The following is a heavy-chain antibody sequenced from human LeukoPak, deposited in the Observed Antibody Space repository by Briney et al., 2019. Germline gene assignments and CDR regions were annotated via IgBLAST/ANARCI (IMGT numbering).Heavy chain of an antibody. V-gene: IGHV1-2*02. D-gene: IGHD2-15*01. Sequence: ASVKVSCKASGYTFTSYGISWVRQAPGQGLEWMGWINPNTGGTNYSQNFQGRVTMTRDTSISTAYMELSRLRSDDTAVYYCARESRYCSGGSCPENWFDPWGQGTLVTVSS. CDR1: GYTFTSYG. J-gene: IGHJ5*02. CDR2: INPNTGGT. CDR3: ARESRYCSGGSCPENWFDP.